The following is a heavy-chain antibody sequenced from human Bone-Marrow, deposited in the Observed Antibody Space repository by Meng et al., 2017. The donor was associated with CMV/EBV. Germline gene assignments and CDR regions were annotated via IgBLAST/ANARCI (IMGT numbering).Heavy chain of an antibody. D-gene: IGHD4/OR15-4a*01. CDR2: ISAYNGNT. J-gene: IGHJ6*02. CDR1: GYTFTSYG. CDR3: AGYGGNPYGYYYGMDV. V-gene: IGHV1-18*01. Sequence: ASEKVSCKPSGYTFTSYGISRVRQAPGQGLEWMGWISAYNGNTNYAQKLQGRVTMTTDTSTSTAYMELRSLRSDDTAVYYCAGYGGNPYGYYYGMDVWGQGTTVTVSS.